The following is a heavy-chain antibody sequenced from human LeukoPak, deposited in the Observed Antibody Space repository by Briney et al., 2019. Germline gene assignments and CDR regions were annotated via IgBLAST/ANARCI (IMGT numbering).Heavy chain of an antibody. D-gene: IGHD3-10*01. J-gene: IGHJ3*02. CDR3: AKDISPTTMVRGANAFDI. V-gene: IGHV3-9*01. CDR2: ISWNSGSI. Sequence: GGSLRLSCAASGFTFDDYAMHWVRQAPGEGLEWVSGISWNSGSIGYADYVKGRFTISRDNAKNSLYLQMNSLRAEDTALYYCAKDISPTTMVRGANAFDIWGQGTMVTVSS. CDR1: GFTFDDYA.